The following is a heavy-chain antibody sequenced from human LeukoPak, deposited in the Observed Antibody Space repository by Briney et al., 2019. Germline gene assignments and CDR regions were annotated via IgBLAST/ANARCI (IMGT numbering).Heavy chain of an antibody. CDR2: IYHSGST. D-gene: IGHD4-17*01. CDR3: ARHDYGDYGGVDY. J-gene: IGHJ4*02. Sequence: PSETLSLTCTVSGYSISSGYYWGWIRQPPGKGLEYIGSIYHSGSTYYNPSLKSRVTISVDTSKNQFSLKLSSVTAADTAVYYCARHDYGDYGGVDYWGQGTLVTVSS. V-gene: IGHV4-38-2*02. CDR1: GYSISSGYY.